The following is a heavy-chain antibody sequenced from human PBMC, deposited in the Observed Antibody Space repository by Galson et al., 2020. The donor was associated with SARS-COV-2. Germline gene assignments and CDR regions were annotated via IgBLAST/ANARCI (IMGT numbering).Heavy chain of an antibody. CDR2: IYYSGST. D-gene: IGHD3-22*01. CDR1: DDSISSYY. J-gene: IGHJ5*02. V-gene: IGHV4-59*01. Sequence: SETLSLTCTVSDDSISSYYWSWIRQPPGKGLEWIGYIYYSGSTNYNPSLKSRVIISVDTSKNQFSLKLSSVTAADTAVYYCAMGLNCGYSYNWFDPWGQGALVTVSS. CDR3: AMGLNCGYSYNWFDP.